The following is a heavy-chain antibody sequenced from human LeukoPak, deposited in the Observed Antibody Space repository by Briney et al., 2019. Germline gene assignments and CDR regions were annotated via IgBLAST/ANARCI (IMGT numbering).Heavy chain of an antibody. V-gene: IGHV3-7*01. D-gene: IGHD6-13*01. CDR1: GFTVSSYW. J-gene: IGHJ3*02. Sequence: GGSLRLSCAASGFTVSSYWMSWVRRAPGKGLEWVANIKQDGSEKYYVDSVKGRFTISRDNAKNSLYLQMNSLRAEDTAVYYCARDLYSSRTNDAFVIWSQGTMVTVSS. CDR3: ARDLYSSRTNDAFVI. CDR2: IKQDGSEK.